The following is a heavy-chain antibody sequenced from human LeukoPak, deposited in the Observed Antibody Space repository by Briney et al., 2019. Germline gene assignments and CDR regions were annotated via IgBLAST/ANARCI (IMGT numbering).Heavy chain of an antibody. CDR2: INPNSGGT. CDR3: ARGDMIVVVSDFDY. J-gene: IGHJ4*02. CDR1: GYTSTGYY. D-gene: IGHD3-22*01. Sequence: ASVKVSCKASGYTSTGYYMHWVRQAPGQGLEWMGRINPNSGGTNYAQKFQGRVTMTRDTSISTAYMELSRLRSDDTAVYYCARGDMIVVVSDFDYWGQGTLVTVSS. V-gene: IGHV1-2*06.